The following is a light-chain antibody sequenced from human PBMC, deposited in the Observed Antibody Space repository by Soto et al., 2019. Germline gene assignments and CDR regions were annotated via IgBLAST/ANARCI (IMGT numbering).Light chain of an antibody. CDR1: QSVSSN. V-gene: IGKV3-15*01. CDR3: QQYKNWPPLYT. J-gene: IGKJ2*01. Sequence: EIVLTQSPATLSVSPGERATLSCRASQSVSSNLAWFQQRPGQAPRLLIYGASTRAADIPARFSGSGSGTEFTLTISSLQSGDFAVYYCQQYKNWPPLYTFGQGTKLEIK. CDR2: GAS.